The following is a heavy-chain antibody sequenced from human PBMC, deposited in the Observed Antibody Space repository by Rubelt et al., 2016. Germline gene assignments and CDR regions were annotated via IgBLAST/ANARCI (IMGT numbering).Heavy chain of an antibody. J-gene: IGHJ3*02. V-gene: IGHV1-2*02. CDR1: GYTFTSYY. CDR2: INPNSGGT. D-gene: IGHD3-10*01. CDR3: ARGIALWFGELSAFDI. Sequence: KASGYTFTSYYMHWVRQAPGQGLEWMGWINPNSGGTNYAQKFQGRVTMTRATSISTAYMELSRLRSDDTAVYYCARGIALWFGELSAFDIWGQGTMVTVSP.